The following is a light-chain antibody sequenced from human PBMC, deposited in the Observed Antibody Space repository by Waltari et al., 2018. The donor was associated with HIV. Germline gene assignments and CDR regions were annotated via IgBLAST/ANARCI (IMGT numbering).Light chain of an antibody. J-gene: IGKJ1*01. Sequence: DIQLTQSPSFLSASVGDTDTITRRASQGISNYLAWYQQKPGNAPKLLIFAASTLQTGVPSRFSGSGFGTECTLTISSLHPEDFATYSCQQHDTYPRTFGQGTKVEIK. CDR1: QGISNY. CDR2: AAS. CDR3: QQHDTYPRT. V-gene: IGKV1-9*01.